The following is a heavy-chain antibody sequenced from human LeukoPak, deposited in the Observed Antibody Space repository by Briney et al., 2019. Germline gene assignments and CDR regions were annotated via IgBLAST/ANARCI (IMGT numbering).Heavy chain of an antibody. Sequence: GASVKVSCKASGYTFTSYGISWVRQAPGQGLEWMGWISTYDDNTNYALKFQGRVTMTTDTSTSTAYMELRSLKSDDTAVYYCARDLLLRQWLVQGEGYWGQGTLVTVSS. D-gene: IGHD6-19*01. CDR1: GYTFTSYG. CDR3: ARDLLLRQWLVQGEGY. V-gene: IGHV1-18*01. J-gene: IGHJ4*02. CDR2: ISTYDDNT.